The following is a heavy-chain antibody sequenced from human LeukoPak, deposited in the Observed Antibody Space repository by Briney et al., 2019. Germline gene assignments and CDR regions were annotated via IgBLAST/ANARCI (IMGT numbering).Heavy chain of an antibody. CDR2: IYHSGST. J-gene: IGHJ4*02. D-gene: IGHD3-9*01. CDR1: GYSISSGYY. CDR3: ARVEDDILTGSFDY. V-gene: IGHV4-38-2*02. Sequence: SEALSLTCTVSGYSISSGYYWGWIRQPPGKGLERIGSIYHSGSTYYNPSLKSRVTISVDTSKNQFSLKLSSVTAADTAVYYCARVEDDILTGSFDYWGQGTLVTVSS.